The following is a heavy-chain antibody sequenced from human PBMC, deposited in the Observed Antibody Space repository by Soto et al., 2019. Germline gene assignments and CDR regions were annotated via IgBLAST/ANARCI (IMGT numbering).Heavy chain of an antibody. CDR2: ISYDGSNK. J-gene: IGHJ3*02. V-gene: IGHV3-30*18. D-gene: IGHD3-9*01. CDR3: AKARGYDILGAFDI. CDR1: GFTFSSYG. Sequence: QVQLVESGGGVVQPGRSLRLSCAASGFTFSSYGMHWVRQAPGKGLEWVAVISYDGSNKYYADSVKGRFTISRDNSKNQLYLQMNSLSAEDTAVYYCAKARGYDILGAFDIWGQGTMVTVSS.